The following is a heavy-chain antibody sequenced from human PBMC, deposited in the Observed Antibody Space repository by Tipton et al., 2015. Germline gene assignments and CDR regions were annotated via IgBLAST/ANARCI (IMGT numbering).Heavy chain of an antibody. CDR1: GGSISSTDYY. D-gene: IGHD5-12*01. V-gene: IGHV4-39*07. CDR2: IYYSGNT. Sequence: TLSLTCSVSGGSISSTDYYWGWVRQPPGKGLEWIGTIYYSGNTYYNPSLKSRVTISVDRTKNQFSLRLNSVTAADTAVYYCARSGYTYGMDVWGQGTTVTVSS. CDR3: ARSGYTYGMDV. J-gene: IGHJ6*02.